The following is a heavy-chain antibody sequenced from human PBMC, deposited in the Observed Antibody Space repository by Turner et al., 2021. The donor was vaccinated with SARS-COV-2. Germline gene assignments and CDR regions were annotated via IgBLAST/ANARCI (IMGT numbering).Heavy chain of an antibody. CDR1: RFPLSGDG. Sequence: EVQLVESGGRLVKPGRSLRLPCPASRFPLSGDGMNWVRQAPGEGLEWVSTISSTRSDISYADSVKGRCTISRDNAKNSLYLKMNSLRDEDTAVYYCARQLGYCSSTICYRFLRGGMDVWGQGTTVTVSS. CDR3: ARQLGYCSSTICYRFLRGGMDV. V-gene: IGHV3-21*01. CDR2: ISSTRSDI. J-gene: IGHJ6*02. D-gene: IGHD2-2*01.